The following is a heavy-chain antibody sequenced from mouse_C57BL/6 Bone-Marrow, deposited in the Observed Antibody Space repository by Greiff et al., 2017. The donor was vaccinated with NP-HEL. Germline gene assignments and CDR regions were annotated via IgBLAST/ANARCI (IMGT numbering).Heavy chain of an antibody. D-gene: IGHD1-1*01. CDR2: IDPSDSET. Sequence: VQLQQPGAELVRPGSSVKLSCKASGYTFTSYWMHWVKQRPIQGLAWIGNIDPSDSETHYTQKFKDKAKLTVDKSSSTAYMQLSSLTSEDSAVYYCARQEGLLRRGYFDVWGTGTTVTVSS. J-gene: IGHJ1*03. V-gene: IGHV1-52*01. CDR3: ARQEGLLRRGYFDV. CDR1: GYTFTSYW.